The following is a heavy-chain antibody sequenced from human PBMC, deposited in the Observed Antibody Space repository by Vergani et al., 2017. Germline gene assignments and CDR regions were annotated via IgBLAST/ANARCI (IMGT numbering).Heavy chain of an antibody. V-gene: IGHV3-20*04. CDR3: AREGAGYSSSWYRGGFDP. Sequence: EVQLVESGEGVVRPGGSLRLSCAASGFTFDDYGMTWVRQAPGKGLEWVSGITRSGDGTDYADFAKGRSTISRDNAKNSLYLQMNSLRAEDTALYYCAREGAGYSSSWYRGGFDPWGPGILVTVSS. J-gene: IGHJ5*02. D-gene: IGHD6-13*01. CDR1: GFTFDDYG. CDR2: ITRSGDGT.